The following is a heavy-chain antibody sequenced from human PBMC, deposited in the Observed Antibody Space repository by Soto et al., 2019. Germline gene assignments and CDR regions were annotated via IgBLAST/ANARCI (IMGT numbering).Heavy chain of an antibody. V-gene: IGHV4-34*01. Sequence: QVQLQQWGAGLLKPSETLSLTCAVYGGSFSGYQWSWIRQTPGKGLEWIGEINDSGNNNYNPSLRSRVPILVDTAKKQSSLKLSSVAAADTAVYFCARGLILWFGELSRRGGYYYYMDVWGKGTTVTVSS. CDR2: INDSGNN. J-gene: IGHJ6*03. CDR3: ARGLILWFGELSRRGGYYYYMDV. D-gene: IGHD3-10*01. CDR1: GGSFSGYQ.